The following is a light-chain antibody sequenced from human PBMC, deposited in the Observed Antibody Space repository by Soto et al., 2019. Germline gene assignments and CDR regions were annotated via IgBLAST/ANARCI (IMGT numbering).Light chain of an antibody. CDR2: DVS. CDR3: SSYRTSITVA. CDR1: TSDVGGYNY. Sequence: QSALTQPASVSGSPGQSITISCTGTTSDVGGYNYVSWYQQHPGKAPKLIIYDVSNRPSGVSNRFSGSKSGNTASLTISGLQAEDEADYYCSSYRTSITVAFGGGTQVTVL. V-gene: IGLV2-14*03. J-gene: IGLJ2*01.